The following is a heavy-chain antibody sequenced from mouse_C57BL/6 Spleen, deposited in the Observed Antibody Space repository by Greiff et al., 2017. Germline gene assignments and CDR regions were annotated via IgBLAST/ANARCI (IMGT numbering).Heavy chain of an antibody. V-gene: IGHV1-67*01. Sequence: QFQLQQPGPELVRPGVSVKISCKGSGYTFPDYAMHWLKPSHAKSLEWIGVISTYYGDASYNQKFKDKATMTVDKSSSTAYMELARLTSEDSAVYYCARRITTVVADYWGQGTTLTVSS. CDR2: ISTYYGDA. J-gene: IGHJ2*01. D-gene: IGHD1-1*01. CDR1: GYTFPDYA. CDR3: ARRITTVVADY.